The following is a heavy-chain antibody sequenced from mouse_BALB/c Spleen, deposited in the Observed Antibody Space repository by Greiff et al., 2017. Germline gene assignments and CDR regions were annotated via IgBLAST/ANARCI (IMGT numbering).Heavy chain of an antibody. V-gene: IGHV1-5*01. Sequence: VQLKQSGTVLARPGASVKMSCKASGYTFTSYWMHWVKQRPGQGLEWIGAIYPGNSDTSYNQKFKGKAKLTAVTSTSTAYMELSSLTNEDSAVYYCTRWNGNPWYAMDYWGQGTSVTVSS. CDR3: TRWNGNPWYAMDY. D-gene: IGHD2-1*01. CDR1: GYTFTSYW. J-gene: IGHJ4*01. CDR2: IYPGNSDT.